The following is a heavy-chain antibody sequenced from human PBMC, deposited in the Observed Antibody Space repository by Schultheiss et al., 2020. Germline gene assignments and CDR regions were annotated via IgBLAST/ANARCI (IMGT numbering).Heavy chain of an antibody. J-gene: IGHJ4*02. V-gene: IGHV3-23*01. CDR2: ISGSGGTT. CDR3: ARDTVGYDFDY. CDR1: GFTFSSYA. Sequence: GESLKISCAASGFTFSSYAMSWVRHGPGKGLEWVSVISGSGGTTYYADSVKGRFTISRDNSKNTLYLQMNSLRAEDTAVYYCARDTVGYDFDYWGQGTLVTVSS. D-gene: IGHD5-12*01.